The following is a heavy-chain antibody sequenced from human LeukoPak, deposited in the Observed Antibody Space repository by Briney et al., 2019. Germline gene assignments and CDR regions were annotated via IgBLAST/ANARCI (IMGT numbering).Heavy chain of an antibody. CDR3: ARDSYDYVWGSYRVDTPFDY. CDR2: IRYDGSNK. V-gene: IGHV3-30*02. J-gene: IGHJ4*02. CDR1: GFTFSSYG. D-gene: IGHD3-16*02. Sequence: GGSLRLSCAASGFTFSSYGMHWVRQAPGKGLEWVAFIRYDGSNKYYADSVKGRFTISRDNAKNSLYLQMNSLRAEDTAVYYCARDSYDYVWGSYRVDTPFDYWGQGTLVTVSS.